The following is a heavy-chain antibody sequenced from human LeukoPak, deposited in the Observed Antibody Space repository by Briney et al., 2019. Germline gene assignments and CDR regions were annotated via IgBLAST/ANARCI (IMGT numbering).Heavy chain of an antibody. D-gene: IGHD4-23*01. CDR2: IRGSGRTT. CDR3: ARDARDGYGGNPFDY. Sequence: HPGGSLRLSCAASGFTFSSYAMYWVRQAPGKGLEWVSVIRGSGRTTYYADSVKGRFTISRDNSKNTLYLQMNSLRAEDTAVYYCARDARDGYGGNPFDYWGQGTLVTVSS. V-gene: IGHV3-23*01. J-gene: IGHJ4*02. CDR1: GFTFSSYA.